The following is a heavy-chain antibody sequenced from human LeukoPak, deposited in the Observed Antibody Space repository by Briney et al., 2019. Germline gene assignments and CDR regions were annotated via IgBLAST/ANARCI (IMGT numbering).Heavy chain of an antibody. J-gene: IGHJ4*02. CDR2: ISGSGGTT. D-gene: IGHD5-24*01. CDR3: AKFFRDGYNFDY. V-gene: IGHV3-23*01. Sequence: PGGSLRLSCTTSGFSFSKYAMSWVRQAPGKGLEWLSDISGSGGTTFYADSVKGRLAISRDNSKNTLYLQMNSLRAEDTAVYYCAKFFRDGYNFDYWGRGTLVTVSS. CDR1: GFSFSKYA.